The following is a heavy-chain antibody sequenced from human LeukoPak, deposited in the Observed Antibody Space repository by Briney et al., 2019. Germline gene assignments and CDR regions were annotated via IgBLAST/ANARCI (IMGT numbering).Heavy chain of an antibody. Sequence: PGGSLRLSCAVSGFSVTNNYMSWVRQSPGKGLEWVSSISGGSNYIYYGDSVKGRFTISRDNAKNSLYLQMNSLRAEDTAVYYCARDFGDSSEFFQHWGQGTLVTVSS. CDR3: ARDFGDSSEFFQH. J-gene: IGHJ1*01. CDR2: ISGGSNYI. D-gene: IGHD6-13*01. V-gene: IGHV3-21*01. CDR1: GFSVTNNY.